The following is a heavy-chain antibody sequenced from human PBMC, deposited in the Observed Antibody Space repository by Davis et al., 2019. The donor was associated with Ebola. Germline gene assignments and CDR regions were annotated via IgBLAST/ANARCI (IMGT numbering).Heavy chain of an antibody. CDR2: IYPGDSTT. J-gene: IGHJ4*02. D-gene: IGHD3-22*01. CDR1: GYSF. V-gene: IGHV5-51*01. CDR3: ARPHDSSGYLINY. Sequence: KVSCKGSGYSFGWVRQMPGKGLEWMGLIYPGDSTTKYSPSFQGKVTISADKSISTAYLEWSSLKDSDSGMYYCARPHDSSGYLINYWGQGTQVTVSS.